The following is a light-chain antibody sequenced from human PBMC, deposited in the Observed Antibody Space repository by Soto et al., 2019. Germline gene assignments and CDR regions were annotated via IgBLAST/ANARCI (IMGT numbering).Light chain of an antibody. V-gene: IGKV3-15*01. J-gene: IGKJ5*01. CDR2: GAS. Sequence: EIVMTQSPATLSVSAGERATLSCRASQSVSNNYLAWYQQKPGQAPRLLIYGASTRATGIPARFSGSGSGTEFTLTISSLQSEDFAVYYCQQYDDWPLTFGQGTRLEIK. CDR3: QQYDDWPLT. CDR1: QSVSNN.